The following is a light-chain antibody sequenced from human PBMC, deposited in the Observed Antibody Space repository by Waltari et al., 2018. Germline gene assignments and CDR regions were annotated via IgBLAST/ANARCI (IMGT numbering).Light chain of an antibody. CDR1: QSVIIDY. CDR2: GAS. J-gene: IGKJ4*01. V-gene: IGKV3-20*01. Sequence: ENVLTQSPGTLSLSPGEWATLSCRASQSVIIDYLAWYQQKPGQAPRLLIFGASTRATGVPERFSGGGSGTHFTLTISRLEPEDFALYYCQQYGSSTGLTFGGGTKVQIK. CDR3: QQYGSSTGLT.